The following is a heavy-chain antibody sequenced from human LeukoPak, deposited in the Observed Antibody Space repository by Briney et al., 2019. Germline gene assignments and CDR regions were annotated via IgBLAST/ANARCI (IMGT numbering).Heavy chain of an antibody. CDR1: GDSIRGYF. D-gene: IGHD4-17*01. J-gene: IGHJ5*02. Sequence: SETLSLTCSVSGDSIRGYFWSWIRQPAGKRPEWIGRCHSSGSTNYNPSLKSRATISEDTSKNQFSLKLSSVTAADTAVYYCAATTVTLASWFDPWGQGTLVTVSS. V-gene: IGHV4-4*07. CDR3: AATTVTLASWFDP. CDR2: CHSSGST.